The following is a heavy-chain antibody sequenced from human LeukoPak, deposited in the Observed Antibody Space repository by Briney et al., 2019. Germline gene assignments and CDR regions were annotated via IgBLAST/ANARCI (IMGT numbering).Heavy chain of an antibody. CDR2: IYGSDDKT. CDR3: AKTQGYYDA. D-gene: IGHD2-15*01. CDR1: GFTFSNYA. V-gene: IGHV3-23*01. Sequence: GGSLRLSCVASGFTFSNYAMSWVRQAPGKGLELVSGIYGSDDKTVYGDAVKGRFTISRDNSKNTLYLQMNGLRADDTAVYYCAKTQGYYDAWGQGALVTVSP. J-gene: IGHJ5*02.